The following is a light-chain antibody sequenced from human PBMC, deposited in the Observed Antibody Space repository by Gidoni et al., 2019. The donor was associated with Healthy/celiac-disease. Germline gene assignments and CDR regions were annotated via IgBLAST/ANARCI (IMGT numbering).Light chain of an antibody. CDR1: SGSLASNS. J-gene: IGLJ3*02. Sequence: FMLTHPHSVSDSPAQTVTISCTGSSGSLASNSVQWYQQRPGSAPPPVIYEDNQRPSGFPDRVSGSSDSSSNSASLTISGLKTEDEADYYCQSYDSSNHWVFGGGTKLTVL. CDR3: QSYDSSNHWV. V-gene: IGLV6-57*02. CDR2: EDN.